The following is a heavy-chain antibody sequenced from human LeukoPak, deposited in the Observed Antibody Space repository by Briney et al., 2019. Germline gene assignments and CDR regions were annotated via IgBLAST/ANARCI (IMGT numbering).Heavy chain of an antibody. CDR2: ISYRGST. V-gene: IGHV4-39*07. CDR3: ASEILSVLTYFDY. D-gene: IGHD2-15*01. Sequence: SETLSLTCTVSGGSISTDAYYWGWIRQPPGKGLEWIASISYRGSTYYNPSLKSRVTMFVETSKNQFSLKLSSVTAADTAVYSCASEILSVLTYFDYWGQGTLVTVSS. J-gene: IGHJ4*02. CDR1: GGSISTDAYY.